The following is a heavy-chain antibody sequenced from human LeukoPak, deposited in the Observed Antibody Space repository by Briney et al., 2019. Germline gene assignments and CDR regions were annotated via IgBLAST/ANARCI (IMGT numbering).Heavy chain of an antibody. J-gene: IGHJ4*02. CDR1: GYTFTGYY. CDR3: ARESGYTYGLIDY. D-gene: IGHD5-18*01. Sequence: ASVKVSCKASGYTFTGYYMHWVRQAPGQGLEWMGRINPHSGGTNYAQKFQGRVTMTRDTSISTAYMELSRLRSDDTAVYYCARESGYTYGLIDYWGQGALVTVSS. V-gene: IGHV1-2*06. CDR2: INPHSGGT.